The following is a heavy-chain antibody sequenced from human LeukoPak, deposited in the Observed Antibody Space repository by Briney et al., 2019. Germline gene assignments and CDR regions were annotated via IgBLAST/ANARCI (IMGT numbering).Heavy chain of an antibody. CDR1: GFTFSSYA. Sequence: GGTLRLSCAASGFTFSSYAMHWVRQAPGKGLEWVAVISYDGSNKYYADSVKGRFTISRDNSKNTLYLQMNSLRAEDTAVYYCASPLWSYGGNSVHDYWGQGTLVTVSS. J-gene: IGHJ4*02. CDR2: ISYDGSNK. D-gene: IGHD4-23*01. V-gene: IGHV3-30*04. CDR3: ASPLWSYGGNSVHDY.